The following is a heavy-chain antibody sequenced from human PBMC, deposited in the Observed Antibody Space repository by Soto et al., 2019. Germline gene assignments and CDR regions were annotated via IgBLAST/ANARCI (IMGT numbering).Heavy chain of an antibody. Sequence: GGSLRLSCAASGLTFSSYSMNWVRQAPGKGLEWVSYISSSSSTIYYADSVKGRFTISRDNAKNSLYLQMNSLRDEDTAVYYCARAGGGVYSYGYIPYYYYGMDVWGQGTTVTVSS. J-gene: IGHJ6*02. CDR3: ARAGGGVYSYGYIPYYYYGMDV. V-gene: IGHV3-48*02. D-gene: IGHD5-18*01. CDR1: GLTFSSYS. CDR2: ISSSSSTI.